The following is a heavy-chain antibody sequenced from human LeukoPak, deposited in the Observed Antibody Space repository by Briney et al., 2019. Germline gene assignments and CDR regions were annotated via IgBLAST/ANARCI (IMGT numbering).Heavy chain of an antibody. D-gene: IGHD3-10*01. CDR1: GGSISSSSYY. J-gene: IGHJ6*03. CDR2: IYYSGST. V-gene: IGHV4-39*01. Sequence: SEILSLTRTVSGGSISSSSYYWGWIRQPPGKGLEWIGSIYYSGSTYYNPSLKSRVTISVDTSKNQFSLKLSSVTAADTAVYYCARQVMVRGVIGPYYMDVWGKGTTVTVSS. CDR3: ARQVMVRGVIGPYYMDV.